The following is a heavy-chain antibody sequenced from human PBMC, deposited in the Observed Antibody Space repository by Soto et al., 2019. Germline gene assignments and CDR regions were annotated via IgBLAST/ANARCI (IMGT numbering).Heavy chain of an antibody. CDR2: IFSDNER. D-gene: IGHD3-9*01. CDR3: ARMKVDSYQFYYAMDV. V-gene: IGHV2-26*01. Sequence: SGPTLVNPTETLTLTCTVSGFSLTTGKMGVSWIRQPPGKALEWLTHIFSDNERSYSTSLQGRLTISKDTSGSQVVLSMTNVDPVDTATYYCARMKVDSYQFYYAMDVWGQGTTVTVSS. J-gene: IGHJ6*02. CDR1: GFSLTTGKMG.